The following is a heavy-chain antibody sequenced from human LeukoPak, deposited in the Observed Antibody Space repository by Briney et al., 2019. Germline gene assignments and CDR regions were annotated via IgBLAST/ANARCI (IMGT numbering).Heavy chain of an antibody. J-gene: IGHJ3*02. D-gene: IGHD3-16*02. V-gene: IGHV4-61*05. CDR1: GFSLRTSGVA. CDR2: IYYSGST. Sequence: SGPTLVNPTQTLTLTCTFSGFSLRTSGVAVGWIRQPPGKGLGWIGYIYYSGSTNYNPSLKSRVTISVDTSKNQFSLKLSSVTAADTAVYYCARRRYDAFDIWGQGTMVTVSS. CDR3: ARRRYDAFDI.